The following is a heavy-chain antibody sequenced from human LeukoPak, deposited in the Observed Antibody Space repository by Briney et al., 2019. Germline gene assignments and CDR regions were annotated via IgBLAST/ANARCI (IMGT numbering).Heavy chain of an antibody. CDR1: GFTFSSYG. D-gene: IGHD3-3*01. CDR3: AKDKDFWSGCYRGVPYCYGMDV. Sequence: PGRSLRLSCAASGFTFSSYGMHWVRQAPGKGLEWVAVMSYDGSNKYYADSVKGRFTISRDNAKNTLYLQMNSLRADDTAVYYCAKDKDFWSGCYRGVPYCYGMDVWGQGTTVTVCS. CDR2: MSYDGSNK. V-gene: IGHV3-30*18. J-gene: IGHJ6*02.